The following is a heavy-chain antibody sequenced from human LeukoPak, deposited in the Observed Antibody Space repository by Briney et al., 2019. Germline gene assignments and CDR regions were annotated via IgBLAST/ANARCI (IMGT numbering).Heavy chain of an antibody. V-gene: IGHV3-49*04. CDR2: IRSKAYGGTT. CDR3: TGGPTRYDYVWGSWPDFDY. CDR1: GFTFGDYA. Sequence: GRSLRLSCTASGFTFGDYAMSWVRQAPGKGLEWVGFIRSKAYGGTTEYAASVKGRFTISRDDSKSIAYLQMNSLKTEDTAVYYCTGGPTRYDYVWGSWPDFDYWGQGTLVTVSS. D-gene: IGHD3-16*01. J-gene: IGHJ4*02.